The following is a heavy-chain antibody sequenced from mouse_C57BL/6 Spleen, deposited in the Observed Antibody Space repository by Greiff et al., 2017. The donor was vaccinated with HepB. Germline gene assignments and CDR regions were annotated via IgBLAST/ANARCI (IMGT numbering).Heavy chain of an antibody. V-gene: IGHV1-54*01. CDR3: ARGGNYAFAY. CDR1: GYAFTNYL. D-gene: IGHD2-1*01. J-gene: IGHJ3*01. CDR2: INPGSGGT. Sequence: VQLQQSGAELVRPGPSVKVSCKASGYAFTNYLIEWVKQRPGQGLEWIGVINPGSGGTNYNEKFKGKATLTADKSSSTAYMQLSSLTSEDSAVYFCARGGNYAFAYWGQGTLVTVSA.